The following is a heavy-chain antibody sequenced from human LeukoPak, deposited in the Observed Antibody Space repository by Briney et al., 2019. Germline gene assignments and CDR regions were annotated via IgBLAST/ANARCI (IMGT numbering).Heavy chain of an antibody. CDR2: INHSGST. Sequence: SETLSLTCAVYGGSFSGYYWSWIRQPPGKGLEWIGEINHSGSTNYNPSLKSRVTISVDTPKNQFSLKLSSVTAADTAVYYCARGGDHFGYWGQGTLVTVSS. J-gene: IGHJ4*02. CDR3: ARGGDHFGY. V-gene: IGHV4-34*01. CDR1: GGSFSGYY. D-gene: IGHD4-17*01.